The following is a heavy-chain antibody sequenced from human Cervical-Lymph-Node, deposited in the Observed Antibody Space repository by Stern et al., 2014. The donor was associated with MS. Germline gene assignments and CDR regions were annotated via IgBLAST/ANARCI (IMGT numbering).Heavy chain of an antibody. J-gene: IGHJ4*02. V-gene: IGHV1-69*01. Sequence: QLEHSAAEEKKPGSPVNVSCKICGGTSSSNGINCVLQSARQWLEWMGGIIPLFGTANFAQKFQGRVTITADESTSTAYMELSSLRSEDTAVYYCARLDPAYYFDYWGQGTLVTVSS. D-gene: IGHD2-2*01. CDR1: GGTSSSNG. CDR3: ARLDPAYYFDY. CDR2: IIPLFGTA.